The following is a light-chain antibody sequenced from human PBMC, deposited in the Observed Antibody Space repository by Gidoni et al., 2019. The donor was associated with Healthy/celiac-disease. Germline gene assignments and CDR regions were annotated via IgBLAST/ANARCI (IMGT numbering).Light chain of an antibody. Sequence: EIVLPQSPASLSLSPGQRATLSCRASQSVSSYLAWYQQKPGQAPRLLIYDASNRATGIPARFSGSGSGTDFTLTISRLEPEDFAVYYCQQRSNWPPTFGQGTRLEIK. V-gene: IGKV3-11*01. CDR1: QSVSSY. CDR2: DAS. CDR3: QQRSNWPPT. J-gene: IGKJ5*01.